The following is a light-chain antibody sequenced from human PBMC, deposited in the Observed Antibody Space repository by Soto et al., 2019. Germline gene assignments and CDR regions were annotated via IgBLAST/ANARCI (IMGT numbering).Light chain of an antibody. J-gene: IGKJ4*01. CDR1: QSVSSN. Sequence: EIVMTQSPATLSVSPGERATLSCRASQSVSSNLAWYQQKPGQAPRLLIYGASTRATGIPARFSGSGSGTEFTLTISSLQSEDFALSYCQQYNNWPLTFGGGTKVDIK. CDR2: GAS. CDR3: QQYNNWPLT. V-gene: IGKV3-15*01.